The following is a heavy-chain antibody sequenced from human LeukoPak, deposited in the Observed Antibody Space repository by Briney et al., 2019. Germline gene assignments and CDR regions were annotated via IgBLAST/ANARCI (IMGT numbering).Heavy chain of an antibody. D-gene: IGHD1-26*01. CDR1: GFTVSSNY. CDR3: AREAGGSYNYYYGMDV. J-gene: IGHJ6*02. V-gene: IGHV3-53*01. Sequence: PGGSLRLSCAASGFTVSSNYMTWVRLAPGKGLEWVSVIYSGGFTYYADSVKGRFTISRDNAKNTLYLQMNSLRAEDTAVYYCAREAGGSYNYYYGMDVWGQGTTVTVSS. CDR2: IYSGGFT.